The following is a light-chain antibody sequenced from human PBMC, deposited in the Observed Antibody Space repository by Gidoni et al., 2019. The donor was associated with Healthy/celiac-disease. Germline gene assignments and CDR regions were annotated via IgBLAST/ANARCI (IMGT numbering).Light chain of an antibody. CDR2: DAS. CDR1: QSVSSY. CDR3: QQRSNWPWT. Sequence: EIVLTQSPATLSVSPGERATLSCRASQSVSSYLAWYQQKPGQAPRLLIYDASNSATGIPARFSGSGSGTDFTLTISSLEPEDFAVYYCQQRSNWPWTFGQGTKVEIK. J-gene: IGKJ1*01. V-gene: IGKV3-11*01.